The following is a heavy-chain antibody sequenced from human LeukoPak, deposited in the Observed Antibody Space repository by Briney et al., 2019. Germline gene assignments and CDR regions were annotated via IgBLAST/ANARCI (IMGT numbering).Heavy chain of an antibody. V-gene: IGHV4-4*07. D-gene: IGHD3-10*01. CDR2: IYTSGTT. J-gene: IGHJ5*02. CDR1: GGSFSGYY. CDR3: ARESMVRGVMDWFDP. Sequence: SETLSLTCAVYGGSFSGYYWSWIRQPAGKGLEWIGHIYTSGTTNYNPSLKSRAIMSADTSNNQFSLKLSSVTAADTAVYYCARESMVRGVMDWFDPWGQGILVIVSS.